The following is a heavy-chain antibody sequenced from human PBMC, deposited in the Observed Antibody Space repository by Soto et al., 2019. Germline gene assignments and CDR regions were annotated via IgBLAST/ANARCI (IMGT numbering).Heavy chain of an antibody. CDR1: GGSISRSNW. Sequence: QVQLQESGPGLVKPSGTLSLTCAVSGGSISRSNWWSWVRQPPGKGREWIGEIYHSGSTNYNRSLRSRVTITVNKSENQFSLKLSSVHAADTAVYYCARTGSVDPWGQGTLVTVSS. V-gene: IGHV4-4*02. D-gene: IGHD2-15*01. CDR3: ARTGSVDP. CDR2: IYHSGST. J-gene: IGHJ5*02.